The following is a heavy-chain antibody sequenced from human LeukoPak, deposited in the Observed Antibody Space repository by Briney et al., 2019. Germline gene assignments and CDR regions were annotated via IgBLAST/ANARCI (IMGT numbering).Heavy chain of an antibody. CDR2: IDNAATGT. CDR1: GFTFTSYL. Sequence: GGSLRLSCSASGFTFTSYLMRWVRQAPGKGLEWVSSIDNAATGTYYADSVRGRFTISRDNSRNTVYLQINTLRAEDTAVYYCAKHMRASSYGIDVWGQGTTVTVSS. V-gene: IGHV3-23*05. J-gene: IGHJ6*02. CDR3: AKHMRASSYGIDV.